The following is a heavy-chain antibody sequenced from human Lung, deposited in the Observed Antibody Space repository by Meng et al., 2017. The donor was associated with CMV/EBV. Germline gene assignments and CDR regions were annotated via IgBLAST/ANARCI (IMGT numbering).Heavy chain of an antibody. V-gene: IGHV3-30*04. CDR2: ISYDGSNK. CDR3: ARSREPVVPAAFDY. Sequence: GGSLGLXCAASGFTISIYAMHWVRQAPGKGLEWVAVISYDGSNKYYADSVKGRFTISRDNSKNTLYLQMNSMRAEDTAVYYCARSREPVVPAAFDYWGQGTXVTVSS. J-gene: IGHJ4*02. D-gene: IGHD2-2*01. CDR1: GFTISIYA.